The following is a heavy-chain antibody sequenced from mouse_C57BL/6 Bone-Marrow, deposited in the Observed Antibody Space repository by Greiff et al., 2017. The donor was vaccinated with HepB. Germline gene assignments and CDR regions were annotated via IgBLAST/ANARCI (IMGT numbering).Heavy chain of an antibody. D-gene: IGHD2-3*01. V-gene: IGHV10-1*01. CDR2: IRSKSNNYAT. CDR1: GFSFNTYA. CDR3: GADGYYAWFAY. Sequence: VQLVESGGGLVQPKGSLKLSCAASGFSFNTYAMNWVRQAPGKGLEWVARIRSKSNNYATYYADSVKDRFTISRDDSESMLYLQMNNLKTEDTAMYYCGADGYYAWFAYWGQGTLVTVSA. J-gene: IGHJ3*01.